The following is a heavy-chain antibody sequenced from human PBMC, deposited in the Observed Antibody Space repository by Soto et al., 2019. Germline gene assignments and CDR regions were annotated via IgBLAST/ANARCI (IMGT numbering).Heavy chain of an antibody. CDR1: GGSISSYY. Sequence: QVQLQESGPGLVKPSETLSLTCTVSGGSISSYYWSWIRQPPGKGLEWIGYIYYSGNTNYIPSLKSRVTISVDTSKNQFSLKLSSVTAADTAVYYCARDSSSSYYFDYWGQGTLVTVSS. CDR2: IYYSGNT. V-gene: IGHV4-59*01. CDR3: ARDSSSSYYFDY. D-gene: IGHD6-6*01. J-gene: IGHJ4*02.